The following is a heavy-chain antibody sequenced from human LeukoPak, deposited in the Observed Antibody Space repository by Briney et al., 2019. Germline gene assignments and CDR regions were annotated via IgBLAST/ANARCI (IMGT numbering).Heavy chain of an antibody. CDR2: INSDGSST. Sequence: GGSLRLSCAASAFTFSSYWMHWVRQAPGKGLVWVSRINSDGSSTSYADSVKGRFTISRDNAKNTLYLQMNSLRAEDTAVYYCARVKDETELTGLDYWGQGTLVTVSS. CDR3: ARVKDETELTGLDY. V-gene: IGHV3-74*01. D-gene: IGHD1-26*01. J-gene: IGHJ4*02. CDR1: AFTFSSYW.